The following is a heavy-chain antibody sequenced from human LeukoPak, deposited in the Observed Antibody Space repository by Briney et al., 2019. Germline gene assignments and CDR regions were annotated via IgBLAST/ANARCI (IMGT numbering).Heavy chain of an antibody. D-gene: IGHD2-2*01. J-gene: IGHJ5*02. V-gene: IGHV3-48*03. CDR2: ISPSGGTI. Sequence: GGSLRLSCAASGFAFSNYEMNWVRQAPGKGLEWVSYISPSGGTITYADSVKGRFTISRNNAKNSLYLQMNSLGAEDTAVYYCVRVRYCSSTNCHGGWFDPWGQGTLVTVSS. CDR1: GFAFSNYE. CDR3: VRVRYCSSTNCHGGWFDP.